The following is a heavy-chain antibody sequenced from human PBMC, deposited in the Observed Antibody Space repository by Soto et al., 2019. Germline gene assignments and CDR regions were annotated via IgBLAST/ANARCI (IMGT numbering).Heavy chain of an antibody. V-gene: IGHV4-31*03. D-gene: IGHD5-12*01. CDR3: AISPYGGYEYFDY. CDR1: GGSISSGGYY. Sequence: SETLSLTCTVSGGSISSGGYYWSWIRQHPGKGLEWIGYIYYSGSTYYNPSLKSRVTISVDTSKNQFSLKLSSVTAADTAAYYCAISPYGGYEYFDYWGQGTLVTVSS. CDR2: IYYSGST. J-gene: IGHJ4*02.